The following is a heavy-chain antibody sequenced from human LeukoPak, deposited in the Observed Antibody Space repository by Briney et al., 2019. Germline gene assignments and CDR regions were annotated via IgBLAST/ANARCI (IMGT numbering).Heavy chain of an antibody. V-gene: IGHV4-39*06. D-gene: IGHD3-10*01. J-gene: IGHJ4*02. CDR2: IHHRGTT. CDR3: ARVTYNGYQHFDY. CDR1: GGSISTNTYY. Sequence: SETLSLTCIVSGGSISTNTYYWGWIRLPPGKGLEWIGKIHHRGTTYYNPSLRSRVTISVDTSKNQFPLRLTSVTAADTAVYYCARVTYNGYQHFDYWGQGNLVTVS.